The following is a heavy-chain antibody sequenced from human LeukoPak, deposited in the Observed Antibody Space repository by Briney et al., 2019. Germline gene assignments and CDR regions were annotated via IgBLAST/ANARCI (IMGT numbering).Heavy chain of an antibody. Sequence: ASVKVSCKASGGTFSSYAISWVRQAPGQGLEWMGWISAYNGNTNYAQKLQGRVTMTTDTSTSTAYMELRSLRSDDTAVYYCARYRYSSVNYMDVWGKGTTVTISS. D-gene: IGHD6-19*01. CDR3: ARYRYSSVNYMDV. CDR2: ISAYNGNT. V-gene: IGHV1-18*01. CDR1: GGTFSSYA. J-gene: IGHJ6*03.